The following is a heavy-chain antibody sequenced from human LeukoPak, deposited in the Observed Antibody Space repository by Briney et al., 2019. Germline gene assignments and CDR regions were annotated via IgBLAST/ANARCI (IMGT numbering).Heavy chain of an antibody. CDR2: IKQDGSEK. J-gene: IGHJ4*02. D-gene: IGHD1-26*01. Sequence: GGSLRLSCAASGFTFSSYWMSWVRQAPGKGLEWVANIKQDGSEKYYVDSVKGRFTISRDNAKNSLYLQMNSLRAEDTAVYYCARDIIELPTGAGYWGQGTLVTVSS. CDR1: GFTFSSYW. CDR3: ARDIIELPTGAGY. V-gene: IGHV3-7*01.